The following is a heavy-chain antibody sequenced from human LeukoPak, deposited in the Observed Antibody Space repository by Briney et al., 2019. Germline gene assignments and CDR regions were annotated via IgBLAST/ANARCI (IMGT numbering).Heavy chain of an antibody. D-gene: IGHD3-22*01. CDR3: ARATPPDSSGYYQGLDY. V-gene: IGHV1-69*13. CDR1: GGTFSSYA. CDR2: IIPIFGTA. Sequence: SVKVSCKASGGTFSSYAISWVRQAPGQGLEWMGGIIPIFGTANYAQKFQGRITITADESTSTAYMELSSLRSEDTAVYYCARATPPDSSGYYQGLDYWGQGTLVTVSS. J-gene: IGHJ4*02.